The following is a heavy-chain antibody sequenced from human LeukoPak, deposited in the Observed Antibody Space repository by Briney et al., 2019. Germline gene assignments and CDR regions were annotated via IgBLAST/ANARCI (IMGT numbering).Heavy chain of an antibody. J-gene: IGHJ4*02. CDR1: GFTFSSYA. D-gene: IGHD3-22*01. CDR3: AREQTYYYDSSGYYFDY. V-gene: IGHV3-23*01. CDR2: ISGSGGST. Sequence: GGSLRLSCAASGFTFSSYAMSWVRQAPGKGLEWVSAISGSGGSTYYADSVKGRLTISRDNSKNTLYLQMNSLRAEDTAVYYCAREQTYYYDSSGYYFDYWGQGTLVTVSS.